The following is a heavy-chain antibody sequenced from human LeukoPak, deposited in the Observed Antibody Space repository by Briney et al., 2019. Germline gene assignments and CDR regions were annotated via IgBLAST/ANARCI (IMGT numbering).Heavy chain of an antibody. CDR2: IYTGGNT. Sequence: GGSLRLSCAASRFTVDNNYLSWVRQAPGKGLEWVSTIYTGGNTYYAASVKGRFTISRDFSKNTVFLHMNSLRAEDTAMYYCARLPPYGDYIDYWGQGTLVTVSS. J-gene: IGHJ4*02. CDR3: ARLPPYGDYIDY. V-gene: IGHV3-53*01. D-gene: IGHD4-17*01. CDR1: RFTVDNNY.